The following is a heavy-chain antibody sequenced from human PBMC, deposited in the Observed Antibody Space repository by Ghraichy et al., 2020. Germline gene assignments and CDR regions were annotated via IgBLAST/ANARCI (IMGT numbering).Heavy chain of an antibody. CDR2: ISYDGSNK. Sequence: GGSLRLSCAASGFTFSRYAMHWVRQAPGKGLEWVAVISYDGSNKYYADSVKGRFTISRDNSKNTLYLQMNSLRAEDTAVYYCARDGWFGEFHGAYFDYWGQGTLVTVSS. CDR1: GFTFSRYA. D-gene: IGHD3-10*01. CDR3: ARDGWFGEFHGAYFDY. V-gene: IGHV3-30-3*01. J-gene: IGHJ4*02.